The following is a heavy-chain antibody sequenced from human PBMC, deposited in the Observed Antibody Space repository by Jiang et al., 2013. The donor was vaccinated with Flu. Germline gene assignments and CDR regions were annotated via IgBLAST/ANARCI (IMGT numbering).Heavy chain of an antibody. CDR1: GFTFSSYG. V-gene: IGHV3-33*01. Sequence: PGRSLRLSCAASGFTFSSYGMHWVRQAPGKGLEWVAVIWYDGSNKYYADSVKGRFTISRDNSKNTLYLQMNSLRAEDTAVYYCATNDYGDYGWGQGTLVTVSS. CDR3: ATNDYGDYG. J-gene: IGHJ4*02. CDR2: IWYDGSNK. D-gene: IGHD4-17*01.